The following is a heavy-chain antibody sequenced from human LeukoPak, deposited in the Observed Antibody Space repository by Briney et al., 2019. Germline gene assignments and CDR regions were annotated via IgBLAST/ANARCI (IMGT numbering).Heavy chain of an antibody. CDR1: GFTFSSYA. J-gene: IGHJ4*02. CDR2: ITSSGGST. D-gene: IGHD1-26*01. Sequence: GGSLRLSCAASGFTFSSYAMSWVRQAPGKGLEWVSAITSSGGSTYYADSVKGRFTISRDNSKNTLSLQMNSLRAEDTAVYYCCKTASGGGFDYWGQGTLVTVSS. V-gene: IGHV3-23*01. CDR3: CKTASGGGFDY.